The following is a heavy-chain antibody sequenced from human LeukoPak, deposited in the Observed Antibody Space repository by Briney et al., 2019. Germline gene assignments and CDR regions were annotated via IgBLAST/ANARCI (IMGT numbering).Heavy chain of an antibody. Sequence: RGSLRLSCAASGFTFSSYAMHWVRQAPGKGLEWVAVISYDGSNKYYADSVKGRFTISRDNSKNTLYLQMNSLRAEDTAVYYCAREGELLTRTFDYWGQGTLVTVSS. D-gene: IGHD1-26*01. V-gene: IGHV3-30-3*01. CDR3: AREGELLTRTFDY. CDR2: ISYDGSNK. J-gene: IGHJ4*02. CDR1: GFTFSSYA.